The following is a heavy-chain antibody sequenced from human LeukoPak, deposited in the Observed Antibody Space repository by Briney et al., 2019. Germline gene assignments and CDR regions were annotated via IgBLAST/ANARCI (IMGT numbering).Heavy chain of an antibody. CDR2: IIPIFGTA. CDR1: GYTFTSYA. Sequence: VASVKVSCKASGYTFTSYAISWVRQAPGQGLEWMGGIIPIFGTANYAQKFQGRVTITADESTSTAYMELSSLRSEDTAVYYCARRRYSGNEDSFDPWGQGTLVAVSS. CDR3: ARRRYSGNEDSFDP. D-gene: IGHD5-12*01. V-gene: IGHV1-69*13. J-gene: IGHJ5*02.